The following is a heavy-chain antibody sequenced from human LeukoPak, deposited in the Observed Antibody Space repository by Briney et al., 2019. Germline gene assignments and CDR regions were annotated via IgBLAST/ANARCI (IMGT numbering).Heavy chain of an antibody. V-gene: IGHV3-30*04. CDR1: GFTFSSYA. CDR2: ISYDGSNK. J-gene: IGHJ4*02. D-gene: IGHD1-26*01. Sequence: GGSLRLSCAASGFTFSSYAMHWVRQAPGKGLEWVAVISYDGSNKYYADSVKGRFTISRDNSKNTLYLQMNSLRAEDTAVYYCARDVAVGRYFDYWGQGTLVTVSS. CDR3: ARDVAVGRYFDY.